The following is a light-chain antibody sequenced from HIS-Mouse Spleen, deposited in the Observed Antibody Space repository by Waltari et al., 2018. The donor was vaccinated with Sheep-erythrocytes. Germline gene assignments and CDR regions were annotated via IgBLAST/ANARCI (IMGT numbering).Light chain of an antibody. Sequence: QSALTQPRSVSGSPGQSVTISCTGTSSDVGGYNYVSWYQQHPVKAPKLIIYDVSTRPSGVPDRFSGSKSGNTASLTISGLQAEDEADYYCCSYAGSYNHVFATGTKVTVL. CDR2: DVS. V-gene: IGLV2-11*01. CDR3: CSYAGSYNHV. CDR1: SSDVGGYNY. J-gene: IGLJ1*01.